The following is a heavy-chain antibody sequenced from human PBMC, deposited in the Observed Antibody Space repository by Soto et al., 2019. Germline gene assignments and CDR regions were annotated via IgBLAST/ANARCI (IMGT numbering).Heavy chain of an antibody. D-gene: IGHD2-21*01. CDR3: ARMMAAYGTAFDF. V-gene: IGHV5-51*01. CDR2: IYPGDSDT. Sequence: GESLKISCQASGYSFISSWIGRVRQRPGKGLEWMGIIYPGDSDTRYSPSFQGQVTISADKSTSTAYLQWSSLKASDTATYYCARMMAAYGTAFDFWGQGAMVTVSS. J-gene: IGHJ4*02. CDR1: GYSFISSW.